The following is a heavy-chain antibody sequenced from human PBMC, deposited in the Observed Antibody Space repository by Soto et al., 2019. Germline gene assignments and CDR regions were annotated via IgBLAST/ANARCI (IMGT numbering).Heavy chain of an antibody. Sequence: SEKVSCMASRYTFTGYYMLLLGQAPGHGLEWMAWINPNSGATNYTKTFQGWVTMTRDTSISTAHMELSRLRSDDMAVYYCARGAGMVRGVIAPGMDVWGQGTMVTVSS. D-gene: IGHD3-10*01. CDR1: RYTFTGYY. CDR3: ARGAGMVRGVIAPGMDV. V-gene: IGHV1-2*04. J-gene: IGHJ6*02. CDR2: INPNSGAT.